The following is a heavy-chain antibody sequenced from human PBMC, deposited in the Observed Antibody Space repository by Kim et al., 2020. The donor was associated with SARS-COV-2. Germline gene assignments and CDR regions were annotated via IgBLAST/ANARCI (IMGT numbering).Heavy chain of an antibody. V-gene: IGHV3-11*04. CDR3: ARPRRTINYYYGLDV. Sequence: DSVKGRFTISRDNANNVVYLRRNSLSADDTAVYYCARPRRTINYYYGLDVWGQGTTVTVSS. J-gene: IGHJ6*02. D-gene: IGHD3-10*01.